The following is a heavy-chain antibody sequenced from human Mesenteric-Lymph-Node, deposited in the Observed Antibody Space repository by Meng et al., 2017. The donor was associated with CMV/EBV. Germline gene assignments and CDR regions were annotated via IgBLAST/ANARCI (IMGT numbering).Heavy chain of an antibody. CDR3: ARDGRITIFGVVTYSFDY. D-gene: IGHD3-3*01. Sequence: GGSLRLSCAASGFTFSSDSMNWVRQAPGKGLEWVSSISSSSSYIYYADSVKGRFTISRDNAKNSLYLQMNSLRAEDTAVYYCARDGRITIFGVVTYSFDYWGQGTLVTVSS. CDR1: GFTFSSDS. J-gene: IGHJ4*02. CDR2: ISSSSSYI. V-gene: IGHV3-21*01.